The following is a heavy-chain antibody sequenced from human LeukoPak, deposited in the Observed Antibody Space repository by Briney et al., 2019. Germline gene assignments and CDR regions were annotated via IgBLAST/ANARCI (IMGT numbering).Heavy chain of an antibody. CDR3: VSGFLQWLY. V-gene: IGHV3-7*01. D-gene: IGHD3-3*01. Sequence: GGSLRLSCAASGSIFGGYWMSWVRQAPGKGLEWVANTNPDGSIKYYVDSVNGRFTISRDNAKNSLYLQMNSLRAEDTAVYYCVSGFLQWLYWGQGTLVTVSS. J-gene: IGHJ4*02. CDR1: GSIFGGYW. CDR2: TNPDGSIK.